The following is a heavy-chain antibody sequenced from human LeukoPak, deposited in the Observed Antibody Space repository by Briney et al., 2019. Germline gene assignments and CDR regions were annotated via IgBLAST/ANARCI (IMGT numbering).Heavy chain of an antibody. CDR1: GYTFTNYW. J-gene: IGHJ4*02. CDR2: IYPGDSDT. V-gene: IGHV5-51*01. Sequence: GESLKISSKASGYTFTNYWIGWVRQMPGKGLEWMGIIYPGDSDTRYSPSFQGQVTISADKSITTAYLQWSGLKASDTAMYYCARSVSGSYPTFDYWGQGTLVTVSS. D-gene: IGHD1-26*01. CDR3: ARSVSGSYPTFDY.